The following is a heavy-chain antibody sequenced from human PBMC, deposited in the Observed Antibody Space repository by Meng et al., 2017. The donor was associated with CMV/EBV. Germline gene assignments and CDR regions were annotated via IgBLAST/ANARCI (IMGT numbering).Heavy chain of an antibody. CDR2: MNPNRGNT. CDR1: GYTFTSYD. V-gene: IGHV1-8*01. D-gene: IGHD3-10*01. CDR3: ARAPGWFGKRGMDV. Sequence: VSVKVSCKASGYTFTSYDINWVRQATGQGLEWMGWMNPNRGNTGYAQKFQGRVTMTRNTSTSTAYMELSSLRSEDTAVYYCARAPGWFGKRGMDVWGQGTTVTVSS. J-gene: IGHJ6*02.